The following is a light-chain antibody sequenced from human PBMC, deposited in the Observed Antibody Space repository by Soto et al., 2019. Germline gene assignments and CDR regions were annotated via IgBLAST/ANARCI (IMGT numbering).Light chain of an antibody. CDR1: QGISSY. V-gene: IGKV1-9*01. Sequence: IQLTQSPSSLSASVGDRVTITCRASQGISSYLAWYQQKPGKAPKLLIYAASTLQSGVPSRFSGSGSGTDFTLTISSLQPEDFATYYCHQLNSSPITFGGGTKVDI. J-gene: IGKJ4*01. CDR3: HQLNSSPIT. CDR2: AAS.